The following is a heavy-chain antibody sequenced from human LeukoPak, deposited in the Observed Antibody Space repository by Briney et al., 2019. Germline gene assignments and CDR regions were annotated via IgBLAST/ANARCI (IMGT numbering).Heavy chain of an antibody. Sequence: GGSLRLSCAASGFTFSSYAMSWVRRAPGKGLEWVAVIWYDGSNKYYADSVKGRFTISRDNSKNTLYLQMNSLRAEDTAVYYCARGDYASFDYWGQGALVTVSS. J-gene: IGHJ4*02. D-gene: IGHD4-17*01. CDR1: GFTFSSYA. V-gene: IGHV3-33*08. CDR2: IWYDGSNK. CDR3: ARGDYASFDY.